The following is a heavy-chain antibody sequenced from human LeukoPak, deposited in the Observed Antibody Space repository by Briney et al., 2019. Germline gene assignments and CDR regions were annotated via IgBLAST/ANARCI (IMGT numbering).Heavy chain of an antibody. D-gene: IGHD3-22*01. V-gene: IGHV3-30*18. Sequence: GGSLRLSCIASGFTFNKYGMHWVRQAPGKGLEWVAVRSDDGSAQHYADSVRGRFTISRDNSKNTLSLQMNSLRPEDTAMYFCAKDRDPYSSGIWDSWGQGTLVIVSS. CDR3: AKDRDPYSSGIWDS. J-gene: IGHJ1*01. CDR2: RSDDGSAQ. CDR1: GFTFNKYG.